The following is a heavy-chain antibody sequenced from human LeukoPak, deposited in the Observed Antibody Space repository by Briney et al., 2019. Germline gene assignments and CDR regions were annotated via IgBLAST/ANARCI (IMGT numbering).Heavy chain of an antibody. CDR1: GYTFTSFD. V-gene: IGHV1-8*01. CDR3: ARARITMMAFDV. Sequence: ASVKVSCKASGYTFTSFDISWVRQATGQGLEWMGWMNPNNGNTGFVQKLQGRVTMTRNTSISTAYMELSSLRYDDTAVYYCARARITMMAFDVWGQGTVVTVSS. CDR2: MNPNNGNT. J-gene: IGHJ3*01. D-gene: IGHD3-22*01.